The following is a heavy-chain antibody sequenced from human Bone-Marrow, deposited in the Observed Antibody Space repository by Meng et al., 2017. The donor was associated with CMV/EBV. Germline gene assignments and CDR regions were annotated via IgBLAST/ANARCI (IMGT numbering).Heavy chain of an antibody. V-gene: IGHV3-11*04. D-gene: IGHD1-7*01. CDR3: ARDNWNYPLYYGMDG. J-gene: IGHJ6*02. Sequence: GESLKISCAASEFTFSDYYMSWIRQAPGKGLEWVSYISSSGSTIYYADSVKGRFTISRDNAKNSLYLQMNSLRAEDTAVYYCARDNWNYPLYYGMDGWGQGTTVTVSS. CDR2: ISSSGSTI. CDR1: EFTFSDYY.